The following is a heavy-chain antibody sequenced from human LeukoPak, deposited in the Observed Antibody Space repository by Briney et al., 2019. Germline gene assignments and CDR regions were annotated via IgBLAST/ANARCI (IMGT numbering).Heavy chain of an antibody. CDR3: AGGRTLAGDGVPFDY. CDR2: INPNSGDT. D-gene: IGHD3-10*01. V-gene: IGHV1-2*02. Sequence: GASVKVSCKASGYTFSGYYMHWVRQAPGQGLEWMGWINPNSGDTEYVQNFQGRVTMTTNTSISTAYMELSSLRSDDTAVYYCAGGRTLAGDGVPFDYWGQGTLVTVSS. CDR1: GYTFSGYY. J-gene: IGHJ4*02.